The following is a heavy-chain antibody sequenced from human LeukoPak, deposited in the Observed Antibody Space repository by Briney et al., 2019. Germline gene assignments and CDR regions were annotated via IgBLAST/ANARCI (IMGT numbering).Heavy chain of an antibody. CDR3: ARTPGSAYEVYFAY. Sequence: GGSLRLSCAASGFTFSSYAMSWVRQAPGKGLEWVSSISSSSSYIYYADSVKGRFTISRDNAKNSLYLQMNSLRAEDTVVYYCARTPGSAYEVYFAYWGQGPLVTVSS. CDR2: ISSSSSYI. J-gene: IGHJ4*02. V-gene: IGHV3-21*01. CDR1: GFTFSSYA. D-gene: IGHD5-12*01.